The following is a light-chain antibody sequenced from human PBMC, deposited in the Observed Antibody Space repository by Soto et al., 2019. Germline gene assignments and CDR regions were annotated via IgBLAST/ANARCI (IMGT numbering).Light chain of an antibody. V-gene: IGKV3-15*01. CDR1: QSVGSN. CDR2: GAS. CDR3: QHYNNWPPTWT. Sequence: EMVMTPSPATLSVSPGERATLSCMASQSVGSNLAWYQQKPGQAPRLLIYGASTRATGIPARFSGSGSGTEFTLTISSLQSEDFAVYYCQHYNNWPPTWTFGQGTKVDIK. J-gene: IGKJ1*01.